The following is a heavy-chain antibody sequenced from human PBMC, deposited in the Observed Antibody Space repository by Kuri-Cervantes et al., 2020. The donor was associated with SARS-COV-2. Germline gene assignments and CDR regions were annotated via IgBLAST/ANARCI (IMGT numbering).Heavy chain of an antibody. V-gene: IGHV3-48*01. CDR2: ISSGSSTI. D-gene: IGHD3-10*01. CDR3: AGDHYYYYYMDV. Sequence: GESLKISCAASGFTFSSYRMNWVRQAPGKGLEWVSYISSGSSTIYYADSVKGRFTISRDNVKNSLYLQMNSLRAEDTAVYYCAGDHYYYYYMDVWGKGTTVTVSS. CDR1: GFTFSSYR. J-gene: IGHJ6*03.